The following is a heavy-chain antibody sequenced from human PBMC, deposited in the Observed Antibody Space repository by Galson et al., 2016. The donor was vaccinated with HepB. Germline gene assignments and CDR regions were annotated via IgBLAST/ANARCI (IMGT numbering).Heavy chain of an antibody. V-gene: IGHV1-18*04. CDR2: ISAYNGRT. Sequence: SVKVSCKASGYTFTSYGISWVRQAPGQGLEWMGWISAYNGRTDYAQKFHVRVTMTTDTSTSTAYMDLRTLRSDDTAVYYCARTGGGSGWNFGYWGQGTLVTVSS. D-gene: IGHD1-1*01. CDR1: GYTFTSYG. CDR3: ARTGGGSGWNFGY. J-gene: IGHJ4*02.